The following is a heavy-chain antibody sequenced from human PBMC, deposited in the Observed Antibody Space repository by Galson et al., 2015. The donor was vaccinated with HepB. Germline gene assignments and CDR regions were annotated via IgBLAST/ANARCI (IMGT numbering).Heavy chain of an antibody. J-gene: IGHJ4*02. CDR1: GFTFSSYS. D-gene: IGHD3-22*01. V-gene: IGHV3-21*01. CDR2: ISSSSSYI. Sequence: SLRLSCAASGFTFSSYSMNWVRQAPGKGLEWVSSISSSSSYIYYADSVKGRFTISRDNAKNSLYLQMNSLRAEDTAVYYCARVTITMIGAFDYWGQGTLVTVSS. CDR3: ARVTITMIGAFDY.